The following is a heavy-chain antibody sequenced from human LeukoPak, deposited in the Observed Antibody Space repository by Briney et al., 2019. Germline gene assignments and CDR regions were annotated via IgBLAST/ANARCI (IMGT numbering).Heavy chain of an antibody. V-gene: IGHV5-10-1*01. CDR1: GYSFTSYW. J-gene: IGHJ4*02. D-gene: IGHD6-13*01. CDR3: ARHYGAAGDFDY. CDR2: IDPSDSYT. Sequence: GESLKISCKGSGYSFTSYWISWVRQMPGKGLEWMGRIDPSDSYTNYSPSFEGHVTISADRSISTAYLQWSSLKASDIATYYCARHYGAAGDFDYWGQGTLVTVSS.